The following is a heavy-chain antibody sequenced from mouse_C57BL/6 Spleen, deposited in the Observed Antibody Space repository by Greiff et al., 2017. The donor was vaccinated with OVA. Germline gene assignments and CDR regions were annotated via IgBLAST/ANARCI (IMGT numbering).Heavy chain of an antibody. Sequence: EVQRVESGPGMVKPSQSLSLTCTVTGYSITSGYDWHWIRHFPGNKLEWMGYISYSGSTNYNPSLKSRISITHDTSKNHFFLKLNSVTTEDTATYYCARGYYGNYWYFDVWGTGTTVTVSS. CDR1: GYSITSGYD. CDR2: ISYSGST. V-gene: IGHV3-1*01. D-gene: IGHD2-1*01. J-gene: IGHJ1*03. CDR3: ARGYYGNYWYFDV.